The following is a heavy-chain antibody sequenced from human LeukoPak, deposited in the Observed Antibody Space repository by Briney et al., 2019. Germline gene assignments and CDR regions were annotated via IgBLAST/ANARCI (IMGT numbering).Heavy chain of an antibody. CDR2: IRWNSGSI. D-gene: IGHD3-10*01. CDR3: AKDKGYGSGSYNYFDY. J-gene: IGHJ4*02. V-gene: IGHV3-9*03. Sequence: PGGSLRLSCAASGFTFDDYAMHWVRHAPGKGLEWVSGIRWNSGSIGYADSVKGRFTISRDNAKNSLYLQMNRLRAEDMALYYCAKDKGYGSGSYNYFDYWGQGTLVTVSS. CDR1: GFTFDDYA.